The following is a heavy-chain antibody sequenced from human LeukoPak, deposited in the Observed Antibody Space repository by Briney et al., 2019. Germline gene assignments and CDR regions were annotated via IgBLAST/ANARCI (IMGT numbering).Heavy chain of an antibody. Sequence: SETLSLTCTVSGDSIRSHYCAWLRQPPGKALEWRWHLYNSATTDYHPSFKSRATISLDTSKKQFSLKMTSVTALDSAVYYCARGGEGYNDDAFEVWGLGTAVTVSS. J-gene: IGHJ3*01. CDR3: ARGGEGYNDDAFEV. V-gene: IGHV4-59*11. CDR2: LYNSATT. CDR1: GDSIRSHY. D-gene: IGHD5-24*01.